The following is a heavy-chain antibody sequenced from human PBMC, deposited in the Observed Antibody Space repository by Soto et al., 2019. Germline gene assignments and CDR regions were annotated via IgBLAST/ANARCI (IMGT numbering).Heavy chain of an antibody. J-gene: IGHJ3*02. V-gene: IGHV3-11*01. Sequence: GGSLRLSCAASGFTFSDYYMSWIRQAPGKGLEWVSYISSSGSTIYYADSVKGQFTISRDNAKNSLYLQMNSLRAEDTAVYYCARAIAAALGAFDIWGQGTMVTVSS. CDR2: ISSSGSTI. CDR1: GFTFSDYY. CDR3: ARAIAAALGAFDI. D-gene: IGHD6-13*01.